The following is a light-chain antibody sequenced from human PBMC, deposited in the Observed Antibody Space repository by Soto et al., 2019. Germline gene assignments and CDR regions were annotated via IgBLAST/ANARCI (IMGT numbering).Light chain of an antibody. CDR1: QSVNIW. Sequence: DIQMTQSPSILSASVGDRVTITCRASQSVNIWLAWYRQKPGKAPNLLIYDASTLQSGVPSRFSGSGAGTDCPLTISSPQPDDFATYYFQQYDSFPRTFGQGTRM. CDR2: DAS. V-gene: IGKV1-5*01. J-gene: IGKJ1*01. CDR3: QQYDSFPRT.